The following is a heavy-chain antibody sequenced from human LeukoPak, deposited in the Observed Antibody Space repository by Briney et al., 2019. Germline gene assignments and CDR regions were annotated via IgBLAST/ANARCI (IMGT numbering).Heavy chain of an antibody. Sequence: PSQTLSLTCTVSGGSISSGGYYWSWIRQHPGKGLEWIGYIYYSGSTYYNPSLKSRVTISVDTSKNQFSLKLSSVTAADTAVYYCARERGDYGLLYYMDVWGKGTTVTVSS. J-gene: IGHJ6*03. CDR2: IYYSGST. D-gene: IGHD4-17*01. CDR3: ARERGDYGLLYYMDV. CDR1: GGSISSGGYY. V-gene: IGHV4-31*03.